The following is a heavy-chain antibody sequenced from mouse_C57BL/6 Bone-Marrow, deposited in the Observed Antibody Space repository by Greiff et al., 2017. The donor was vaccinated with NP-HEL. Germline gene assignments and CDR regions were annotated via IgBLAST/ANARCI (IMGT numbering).Heavy chain of an antibody. J-gene: IGHJ2*01. Sequence: VQLQQSGAELVRPGASVKLSCTASGFTITDDYMHWVKQRPEQGLEWIGWIDPENGDTEYASKFQGKATITADTSSNTAYLQLSSLTSEDTAVYYGTTWDYYGSSLDYWGQGTTLTVSS. CDR1: GFTITDDY. V-gene: IGHV14-4*01. CDR3: TTWDYYGSSLDY. CDR2: IDPENGDT. D-gene: IGHD1-1*01.